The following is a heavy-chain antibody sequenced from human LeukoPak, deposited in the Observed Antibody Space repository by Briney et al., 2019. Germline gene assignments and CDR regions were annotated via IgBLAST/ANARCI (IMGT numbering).Heavy chain of an antibody. CDR1: GFTFSSYG. CDR2: ISYDGSNK. V-gene: IGHV3-30*18. J-gene: IGHJ5*02. CDR3: AKDYLKDYYYDSSGFVPWFDP. Sequence: GGSLRLSCAASGFTFSSYGMHWVRQAPGKGLEWVAVISYDGSNKYYADSVKGRFTISRDNSKNTLYLQMNSLRAEDTAVYYCAKDYLKDYYYDSSGFVPWFDPWGQGTLVTVSS. D-gene: IGHD3-22*01.